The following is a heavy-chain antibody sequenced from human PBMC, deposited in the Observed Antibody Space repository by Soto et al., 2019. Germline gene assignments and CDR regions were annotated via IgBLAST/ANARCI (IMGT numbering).Heavy chain of an antibody. CDR3: ARGLYCSSTGCYAYFDY. Sequence: QVQLQQWGAGLLKPSETLSLTCAVYGGSFSGYYWSWIRQPPGKGLEWIGEINHSGSTNYNPSLKSRVTISVDTSKNQFSLKLSSVTAADTAVYYCARGLYCSSTGCYAYFDYWGQGTLVTVSS. J-gene: IGHJ4*02. CDR2: INHSGST. D-gene: IGHD2-2*01. V-gene: IGHV4-34*01. CDR1: GGSFSGYY.